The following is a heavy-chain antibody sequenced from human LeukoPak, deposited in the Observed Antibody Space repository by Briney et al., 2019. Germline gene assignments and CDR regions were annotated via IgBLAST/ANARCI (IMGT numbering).Heavy chain of an antibody. CDR3: ARDRGAHCSSTSCYYGNWFDP. V-gene: IGHV4-59*12. D-gene: IGHD2-2*01. Sequence: PSETLSLTCTVSGGSISSYYWSWIRQPPGKGLEWIGYIYHSGSTYYNPSLKSRVTISVDRSKNQFSLKLSSVTAADTAVYYCARDRGAHCSSTSCYYGNWFDPWGQGTLVTVSS. CDR2: IYHSGST. J-gene: IGHJ5*02. CDR1: GGSISSYY.